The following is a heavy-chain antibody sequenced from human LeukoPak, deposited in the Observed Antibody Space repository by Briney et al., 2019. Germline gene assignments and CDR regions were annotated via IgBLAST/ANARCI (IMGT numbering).Heavy chain of an antibody. D-gene: IGHD6-13*01. CDR3: ARGSSWYQTNFDY. Sequence: PSETLSLTCTVSGGSISSYYWGWLRQPPGKGLEWIGSIYYSGSTYYNPSLKSRVTISVDTSKNQFSLKLTSVTAADTAVYYCARGSSWYQTNFDYWGQGTLVTVSS. CDR2: IYYSGST. CDR1: GGSISSYY. J-gene: IGHJ4*02. V-gene: IGHV4-39*07.